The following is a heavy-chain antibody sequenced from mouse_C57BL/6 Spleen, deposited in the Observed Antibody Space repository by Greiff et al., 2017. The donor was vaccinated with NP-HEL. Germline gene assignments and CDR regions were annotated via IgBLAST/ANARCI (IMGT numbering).Heavy chain of an antibody. CDR2: ISNLAYSI. CDR3: ARRPGPYYAMDY. Sequence: EVNVVESGGGLVQPGGSLKLSCAASGFTFSDYGMAWVRQAPRKGPEWVAFISNLAYSICYADTVTGRFTISRENAKNTLYLEMSSLRSEDTAMYYCARRPGPYYAMDYWGQGTSVTVSS. J-gene: IGHJ4*01. CDR1: GFTFSDYG. V-gene: IGHV5-15*01. D-gene: IGHD3-3*01.